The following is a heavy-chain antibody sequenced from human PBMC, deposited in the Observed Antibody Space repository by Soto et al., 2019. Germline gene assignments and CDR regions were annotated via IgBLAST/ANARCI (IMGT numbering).Heavy chain of an antibody. CDR3: AREDAPQPLYYDSRGYSRALNY. V-gene: IGHV3-48*02. D-gene: IGHD3-22*01. CDR1: GFTFSSYS. CDR2: ISSDSSSI. J-gene: IGHJ4*02. Sequence: EVQLVESGGGLVQPGGSLRLSCGASGFTFSSYSMNWVRQAPGKGLEWVSYISSDSSSIFYADSVKGRFTISRDNAKNSLYLQMNSLRDGDTAVYYCAREDAPQPLYYDSRGYSRALNYWGQGTLVTVSS.